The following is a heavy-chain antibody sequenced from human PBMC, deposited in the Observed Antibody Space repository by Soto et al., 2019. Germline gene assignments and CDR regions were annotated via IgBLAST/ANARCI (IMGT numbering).Heavy chain of an antibody. J-gene: IGHJ6*02. V-gene: IGHV1-69*01. CDR1: GGTFSSYA. CDR2: IIPISETT. D-gene: IGHD2-2*01. Sequence: QVQLVQSGAEVKKPGSSVKVSCKASGGTFSSYAISWVRQAPGQGLEWMGGIIPISETTNYAQKFQGRVTITADESKSTAYMELSSLRAEDTAVYYCGRSQGSSAMLGLFNYYYPGTDAWGQGSTVPACS. CDR3: GRSQGSSAMLGLFNYYYPGTDA.